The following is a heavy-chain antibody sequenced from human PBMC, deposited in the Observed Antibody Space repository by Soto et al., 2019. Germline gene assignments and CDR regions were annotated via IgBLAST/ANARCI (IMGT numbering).Heavy chain of an antibody. CDR3: AFYTAMTKGIDS. V-gene: IGHV1-69*13. D-gene: IGHD5-18*01. CDR2: IIPIFGTA. Sequence: ASVKVSCKASGGTFSSYAISWVRQAPGQGLEWMGGIIPIFGTANYAQKFQGRVTITADESTSTAYMELSSLRSEDTAVYYCAFYTAMTKGIDSWAQRAPVPVSA. CDR1: GGTFSSYA. J-gene: IGHJ5*01.